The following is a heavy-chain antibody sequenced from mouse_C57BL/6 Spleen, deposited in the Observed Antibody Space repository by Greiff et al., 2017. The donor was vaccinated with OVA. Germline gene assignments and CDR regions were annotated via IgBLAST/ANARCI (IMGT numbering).Heavy chain of an antibody. J-gene: IGHJ2*01. D-gene: IGHD1-1*01. CDR3: ARGDSILDGSSHYFDY. V-gene: IGHV1-55*01. Sequence: QVQLKQPGAELVKPGASVKMSCKASGYTFTSYWITWVKQRPGQGLEWIGDIYPGSGSTNYNEKFKSKATLTVDTSSSTAYMQLSSLTSEDSAVYYCARGDSILDGSSHYFDYWGQGTTLTVSS. CDR2: IYPGSGST. CDR1: GYTFTSYW.